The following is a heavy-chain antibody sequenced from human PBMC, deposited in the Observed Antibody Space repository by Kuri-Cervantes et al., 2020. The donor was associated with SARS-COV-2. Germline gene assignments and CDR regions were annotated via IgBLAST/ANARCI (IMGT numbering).Heavy chain of an antibody. J-gene: IGHJ1*01. Sequence: SGPTLVKPRPTHTLTCTLSGISLTNSGLAVGWIRQPPGKALEWLGSIYWDDDKLYGPSMENRLTIARDTSQNQVVLTLTNMDPVDTATYYCSARGGQYFNHWGQGTSVTVSS. V-gene: IGHV2-5*05. CDR3: SARGGQYFNH. CDR1: GISLTNSGLA. CDR2: IYWDDDK. D-gene: IGHD4-23*01.